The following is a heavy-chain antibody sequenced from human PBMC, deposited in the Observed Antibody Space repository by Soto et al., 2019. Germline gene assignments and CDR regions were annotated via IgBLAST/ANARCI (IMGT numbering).Heavy chain of an antibody. D-gene: IGHD1-20*01. Sequence: ASVKVSCKASGYTFTSYAMHWVRQAPGQRLEWMGWINAGNGNTKYSQEFQGRVTITRDTSASTAYMELSSLRSEDTAVYYCARDPSYKIVDYYYGMDVWGQGTTVTVSS. V-gene: IGHV1-3*01. J-gene: IGHJ6*02. CDR1: GYTFTSYA. CDR2: INAGNGNT. CDR3: ARDPSYKIVDYYYGMDV.